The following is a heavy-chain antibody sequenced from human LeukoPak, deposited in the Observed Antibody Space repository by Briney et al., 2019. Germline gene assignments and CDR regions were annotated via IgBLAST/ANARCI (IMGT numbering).Heavy chain of an antibody. CDR1: GFTFSNFW. D-gene: IGHD1-1*01. J-gene: IGHJ4*02. CDR2: IKYDESER. V-gene: IGHV3-7*04. CDR3: TRVTTNGYFDY. Sequence: PGRSLRLSCAASGFTFSNFWMGWVRQAPGKGLEWVASIKYDESERHHVDSVEGRFTISRDNAKNSLYLQMNSLRAEDTAVYFCTRVTTNGYFDYWGQGTLVTVSS.